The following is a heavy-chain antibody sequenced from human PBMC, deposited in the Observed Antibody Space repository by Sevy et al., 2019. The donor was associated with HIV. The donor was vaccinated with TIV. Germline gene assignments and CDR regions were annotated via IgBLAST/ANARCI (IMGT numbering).Heavy chain of an antibody. D-gene: IGHD2-15*01. CDR2: ISYDGSNK. V-gene: IGHV3-30*18. CDR1: GFTFSSYG. J-gene: IGHJ6*02. CDR3: AKDTGPLHEYYYYGMDV. Sequence: GGSLRLSCAASGFTFSSYGMHWVRQAPGKGLEWVAVISYDGSNKYYVDSVKGRFTISRDNSKNTLYLQMNSLRAEDTAVYYCAKDTGPLHEYYYYGMDVWGQGTTVTVSS.